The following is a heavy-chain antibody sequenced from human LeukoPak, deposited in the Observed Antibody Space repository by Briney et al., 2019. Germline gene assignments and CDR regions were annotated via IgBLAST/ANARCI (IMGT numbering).Heavy chain of an antibody. Sequence: SETLSLTCTVSGGSISSYYWSWIRQPPGKGLEWIGNIYYSGSTNYNPSLKSRVTISVDTSKNQCSLKLSSVTAADTAVYYCARWYGLGFDYWGQGTLVTVSS. CDR3: ARWYGLGFDY. CDR1: GGSISSYY. D-gene: IGHD3-10*01. CDR2: IYYSGST. V-gene: IGHV4-59*01. J-gene: IGHJ4*02.